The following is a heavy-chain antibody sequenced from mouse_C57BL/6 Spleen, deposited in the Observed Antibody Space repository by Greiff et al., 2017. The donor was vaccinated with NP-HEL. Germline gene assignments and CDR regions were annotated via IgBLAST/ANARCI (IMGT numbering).Heavy chain of an antibody. J-gene: IGHJ4*01. Sequence: VQLQQSGAELVKPGASVKISCKASGYAFSSYWMNWVKQRPGKGLEWIGQIYPGDGDTNYNGKFKGKATLTADKSSSTAYMQLSSLTSEDSAVYFCAREVYGNYGYYAMDYWGQGTSVTVSS. CDR1: GYAFSSYW. CDR2: IYPGDGDT. D-gene: IGHD2-1*01. CDR3: AREVYGNYGYYAMDY. V-gene: IGHV1-80*01.